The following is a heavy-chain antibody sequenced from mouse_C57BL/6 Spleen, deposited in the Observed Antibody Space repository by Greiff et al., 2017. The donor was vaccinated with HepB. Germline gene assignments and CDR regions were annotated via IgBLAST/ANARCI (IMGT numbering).Heavy chain of an antibody. V-gene: IGHV5-9*01. CDR3: ARRSYYYAMDY. CDR1: GFTFSSYT. CDR2: ISGGGGNT. Sequence: EVKVVESGGGLVKPGGSLKLSCAASGFTFSSYTMSWVRQTPEKRLEWVATISGGGGNTYYPDSVKGRFTISRDNAKNTLYLQMSSLRSEDTALYYCARRSYYYAMDYWGQGTSVTVSS. J-gene: IGHJ4*01.